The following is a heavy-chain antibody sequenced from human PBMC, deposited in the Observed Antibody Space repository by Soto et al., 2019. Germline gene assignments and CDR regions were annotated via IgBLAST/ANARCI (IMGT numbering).Heavy chain of an antibody. CDR1: GYTFTGYY. V-gene: IGHV1-2*02. J-gene: IGHJ6*02. CDR3: PRFDSSYYYGMDV. Sequence: ASVKVSCKASGYTFTGYYMHWVRQAPGQGLEWMGWINPNSGGTNYAQKFQGRVTMTRDTSISTAYMELSRLRSDDTAVYYCPRFDSSYYYGMDVWGQGTTVTVSS. CDR2: INPNSGGT.